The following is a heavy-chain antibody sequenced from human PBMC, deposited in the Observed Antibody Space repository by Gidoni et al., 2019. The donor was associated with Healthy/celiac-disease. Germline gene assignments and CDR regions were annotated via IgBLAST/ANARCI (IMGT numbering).Heavy chain of an antibody. Sequence: EVQLVESGGGLVPPGRSLRLSCAASGFTFDDYAMHWVRQAPGQDLEWVSGISWNSGSIGYADSVKGRFTISRDNAKNSLYLQMNSLRAEDMALYYCARRNLREFDYWGQGTLVTVSS. CDR1: GFTFDDYA. CDR3: ARRNLREFDY. V-gene: IGHV3-9*03. D-gene: IGHD3-9*01. CDR2: ISWNSGSI. J-gene: IGHJ4*02.